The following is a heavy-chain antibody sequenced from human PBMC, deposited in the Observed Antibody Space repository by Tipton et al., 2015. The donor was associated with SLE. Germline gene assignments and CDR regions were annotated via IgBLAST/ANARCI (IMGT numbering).Heavy chain of an antibody. CDR3: ARDVTMVQGEGYFDL. CDR2: IYYSGST. Sequence: TLSLTCTVSGGSISSYYWSWIRQPPGKGLEWIGYIYYSGSTNYNPSLKSRVTISVDTSKNQFSLKLSSVTAADTAVYYCARDVTMVQGEGYFDLWGRGTLVTVSS. J-gene: IGHJ2*01. D-gene: IGHD3-10*01. CDR1: GGSISSYY. V-gene: IGHV4-59*01.